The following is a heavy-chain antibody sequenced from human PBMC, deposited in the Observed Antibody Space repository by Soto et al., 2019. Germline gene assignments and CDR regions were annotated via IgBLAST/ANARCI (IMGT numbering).Heavy chain of an antibody. V-gene: IGHV1-2*02. CDR2: MNPNSGGT. J-gene: IGHJ4*02. D-gene: IGHD6-13*01. Sequence: QVQLVQSGADVKKPGASVKVSCKTSGYTFSGYFMHWLRQAPGQGLEWMRWMNPNSGGTDYAQNFQGRASMTWDTSNSTAYMELSRLRSDDTAIYYCARGYSSSSWRVFDYWGQGTVVTVSS. CDR3: ARGYSSSSWRVFDY. CDR1: GYTFSGYF.